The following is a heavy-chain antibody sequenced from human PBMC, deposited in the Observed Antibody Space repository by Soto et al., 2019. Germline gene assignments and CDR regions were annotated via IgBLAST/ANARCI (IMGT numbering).Heavy chain of an antibody. D-gene: IGHD3-3*01. CDR1: GGTFSSYT. J-gene: IGHJ6*03. CDR3: ARGFWSGYYEDYYYYYLDV. CDR2: IIPILGIA. V-gene: IGHV1-69*02. Sequence: ASVKVSCKASGGTFSSYTISWVRQAPGQGLEWMGRIIPILGIANYAQKFQGRVTITADKSTSTAYMELSSLRSEDTAVYYCARGFWSGYYEDYYYYYLDVWGKGTTVTVSS.